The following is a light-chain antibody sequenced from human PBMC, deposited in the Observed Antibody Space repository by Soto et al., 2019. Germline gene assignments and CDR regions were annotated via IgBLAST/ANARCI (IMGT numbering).Light chain of an antibody. J-gene: IGKJ4*01. Sequence: DIQMSQSPSSLSASVGDRVTITCRASQTIGTYLVWYQQKPGKAPKVLIYAASTLRSGAPSRFSGSASGTHFTLTISSLQPDDFATYYCQQSYSLPLTFGGGTKVDIK. CDR3: QQSYSLPLT. V-gene: IGKV1-39*01. CDR2: AAS. CDR1: QTIGTY.